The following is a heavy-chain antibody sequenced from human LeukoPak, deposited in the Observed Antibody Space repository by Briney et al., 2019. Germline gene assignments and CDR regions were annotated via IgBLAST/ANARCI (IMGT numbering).Heavy chain of an antibody. D-gene: IGHD4-17*01. V-gene: IGHV3-23*01. J-gene: IGHJ4*02. CDR3: AKDQVEDGDYVSGGY. Sequence: GGSLRLSCAASGFTFSSYAMSWVRQAPGKGLEWVSAISGSGGSTYYADSVKGRFTNSRDNSKNTLYLQMNSLRAEDTAVYYCAKDQVEDGDYVSGGYWGQGTLVTVSS. CDR1: GFTFSSYA. CDR2: ISGSGGST.